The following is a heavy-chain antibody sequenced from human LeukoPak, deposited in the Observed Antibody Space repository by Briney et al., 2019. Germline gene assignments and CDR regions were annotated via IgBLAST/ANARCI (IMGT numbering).Heavy chain of an antibody. Sequence: GGSLTLSCAVSGFTVSGDYMGWVRQAPGKGLEWVSVIYADFDTTDYADSVKGRFTISRDNSKNTLYLQMNSLRAEDTAVYYCARDSRGMTTVVTRDNWFDPWGQGTLVTVSS. D-gene: IGHD4-23*01. J-gene: IGHJ5*02. V-gene: IGHV3-53*01. CDR2: IYADFDTT. CDR3: ARDSRGMTTVVTRDNWFDP. CDR1: GFTVSGDY.